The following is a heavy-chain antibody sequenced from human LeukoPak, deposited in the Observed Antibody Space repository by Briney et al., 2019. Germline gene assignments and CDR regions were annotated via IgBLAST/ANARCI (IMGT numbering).Heavy chain of an antibody. Sequence: ASVKVSCKASGYTFTSYGISWVRQAPGQGLEWMGWISAYNGNTNYAQKLQGRVTMTTDTSTSTAYMELRSLRSDDTAVYYGARDRPQVLWFGELIDYWGQGTLVTVSS. V-gene: IGHV1-18*04. CDR1: GYTFTSYG. CDR3: ARDRPQVLWFGELIDY. CDR2: ISAYNGNT. D-gene: IGHD3-10*01. J-gene: IGHJ4*02.